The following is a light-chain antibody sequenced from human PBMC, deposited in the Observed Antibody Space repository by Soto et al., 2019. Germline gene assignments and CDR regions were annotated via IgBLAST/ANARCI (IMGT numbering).Light chain of an antibody. CDR3: SSYTSSIFVV. Sequence: QSALTQPASVSGSPGQSITISCNGTSSDVGGYNYVSWYQQHPGKAPKLMIYDVSNRPSGVSNRFSGSKSGNTASLTISGLQAEDEADYYCSSYTSSIFVVFGGGTQLTVL. CDR2: DVS. V-gene: IGLV2-14*01. J-gene: IGLJ2*01. CDR1: SSDVGGYNY.